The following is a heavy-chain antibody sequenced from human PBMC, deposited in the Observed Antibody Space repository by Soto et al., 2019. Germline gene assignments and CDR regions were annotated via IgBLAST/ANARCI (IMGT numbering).Heavy chain of an antibody. CDR2: IIPIFGTA. CDR1: VCAFSSDA. V-gene: IGHV1-69*13. D-gene: IGHD6-6*01. J-gene: IGHJ4*02. CDR3: ARDVGSSEKIFDY. Sequence: SLNVYCKGSVCAFSSDASSCVRLTPGQGLEWMGGIIPIFGTANYAQKFQGRVTITADESTSTAYMELSSLRSEDTAVYYCARDVGSSEKIFDYCGQRTLVTVSS.